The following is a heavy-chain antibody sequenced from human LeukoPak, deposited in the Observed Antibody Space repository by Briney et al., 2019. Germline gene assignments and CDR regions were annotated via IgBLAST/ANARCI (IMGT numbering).Heavy chain of an antibody. V-gene: IGHV3-11*01. J-gene: IGHJ4*02. CDR3: GRDRGRATAFFDY. D-gene: IGHD2-21*02. CDR1: GFTFSDYY. Sequence: GGSLRLSCAASGFTFSDYYMSWIRQAPGKGLEWVSYIISIVSTIYYTDSVKGRFTISRDNAKNSLYLQMNSLRAEDTAVYYCGRDRGRATAFFDYWGQGTLVTVSS. CDR2: IISIVSTI.